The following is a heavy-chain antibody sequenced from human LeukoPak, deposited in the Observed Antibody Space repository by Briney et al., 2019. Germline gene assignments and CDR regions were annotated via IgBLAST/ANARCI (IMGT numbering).Heavy chain of an antibody. V-gene: IGHV3-30*04. D-gene: IGHD3-10*01. J-gene: IGHJ4*02. CDR3: TRDGDTAVRGVNFDY. Sequence: GASLRLSCAATGFIFNTFAIHWVRQAAGEGLEWLAVMSYDEKNKYYADSVKGRFTISRDNIKHTLYLQMSSLRSEDTAVYYCTRDGDTAVRGVNFDYWGQGTLVTVSS. CDR2: MSYDEKNK. CDR1: GFIFNTFA.